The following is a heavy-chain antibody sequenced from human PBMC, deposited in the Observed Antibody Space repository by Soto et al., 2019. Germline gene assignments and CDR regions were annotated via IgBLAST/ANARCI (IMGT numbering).Heavy chain of an antibody. D-gene: IGHD6-19*01. J-gene: IGHJ4*02. CDR2: IYYSGST. CDR3: ARVRGGYSSEIDY. CDR1: GGSISSYY. Sequence: QVQLQESGPGLVKPSETLSLTCTVSGGSISSYYWSWIRQPPGKGLEWIGYIYYSGSTNYNPSLKSRVTISVDTSKNQFSLKLSSVTAADTAVYYCARVRGGYSSEIDYWGQGALVTVSS. V-gene: IGHV4-59*01.